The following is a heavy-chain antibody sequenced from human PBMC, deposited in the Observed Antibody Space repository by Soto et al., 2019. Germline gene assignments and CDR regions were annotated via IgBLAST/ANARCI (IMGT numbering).Heavy chain of an antibody. D-gene: IGHD3-22*01. CDR2: ISFDGSDR. V-gene: IGHV3-30*03. CDR3: ASPKFRDYFDTSGYYYYLDY. Sequence: GSLRLSCGASGCTCSSYGMHWVRQAPGKGLEWVAVISFDGSDRHYADSVKGRFTISRDNSKNTLYLQMNSLRVEDTAVYYCASPKFRDYFDTSGYYYYLDYWGEGTLVTVSS. J-gene: IGHJ4*02. CDR1: GCTCSSYG.